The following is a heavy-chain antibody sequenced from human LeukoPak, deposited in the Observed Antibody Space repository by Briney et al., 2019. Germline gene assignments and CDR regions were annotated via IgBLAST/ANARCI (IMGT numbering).Heavy chain of an antibody. CDR3: ARDRYNWNGEDY. CDR2: INHSGNT. J-gene: IGHJ4*02. Sequence: SETLSLTCAVYGGSLGGYYWNWIRQPPGKGLEWIGEINHSGNTNYNPSLKSRVTISLDMSKNQFSLKLSSVTAADTALYYCARDRYNWNGEDYWGQGTLVTVSS. CDR1: GGSLGGYY. D-gene: IGHD1-20*01. V-gene: IGHV4-34*01.